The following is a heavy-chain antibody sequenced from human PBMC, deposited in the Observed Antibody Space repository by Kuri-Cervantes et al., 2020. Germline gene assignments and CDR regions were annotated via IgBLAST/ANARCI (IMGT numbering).Heavy chain of an antibody. CDR2: IYYSGST. CDR1: GFTFSSYG. V-gene: IGHV4-38-2*01. D-gene: IGHD5-12*01. Sequence: GSLRLSCAASGFTFSSYGMHWVRQAPGKGLEWIGSIYYSGSTYYNPSLKSRVTISVDTSKNQFSLKLSSVTAADTAVYYCARANSGYDFYYYYGMDVWGQGTTVTVSS. CDR3: ARANSGYDFYYYYGMDV. J-gene: IGHJ6*02.